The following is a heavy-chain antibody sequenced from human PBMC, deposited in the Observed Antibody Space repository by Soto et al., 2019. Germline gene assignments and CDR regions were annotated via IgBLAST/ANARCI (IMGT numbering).Heavy chain of an antibody. CDR1: GDSFTSYG. CDR2: ISAYNGNT. Sequence: GASVKLSCKASGDSFTSYGISWVRQAPRQGLEWMGWISAYNGNTNYAQKLQGRVTMTTDTSTSTAYMELRSLRSDDTAVYYCARVIAVAGSYYYYGMDVWGQGTTVTVSS. D-gene: IGHD6-19*01. CDR3: ARVIAVAGSYYYYGMDV. J-gene: IGHJ6*02. V-gene: IGHV1-18*01.